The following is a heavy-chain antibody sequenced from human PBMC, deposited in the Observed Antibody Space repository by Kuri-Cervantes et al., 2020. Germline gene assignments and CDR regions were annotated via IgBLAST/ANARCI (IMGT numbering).Heavy chain of an antibody. D-gene: IGHD3-10*01. V-gene: IGHV1-18*01. CDR2: ISAYNGDT. CDR1: GYTFTSYA. Sequence: ASVKVSCKASGYTFTSYAMHWVRQAPGQRLEWMGWISAYNGDTNYAQKLQGRVTMTTDTSTSTAYMELRSLRSDDTAVYYCARDRPRAVRGMTWDYWGQGTLVTVSS. CDR3: ARDRPRAVRGMTWDY. J-gene: IGHJ4*02.